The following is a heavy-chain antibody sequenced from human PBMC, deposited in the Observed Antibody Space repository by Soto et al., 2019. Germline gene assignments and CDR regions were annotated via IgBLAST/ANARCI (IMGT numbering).Heavy chain of an antibody. CDR3: AREVYGGNSLYYYYGMDV. V-gene: IGHV3-33*01. D-gene: IGHD4-17*01. CDR1: GFISSSYG. J-gene: IGHJ6*02. CDR2: IWYDGSNT. Sequence: PGGSLRLSCAASGFISSSYGMHWVRQAPGKGLEWVAVIWYDGSNTYYADSVQGRFILSRDNSKNTLYLQMNSLGAEDTAVYYCAREVYGGNSLYYYYGMDVWGQGTTVTVSS.